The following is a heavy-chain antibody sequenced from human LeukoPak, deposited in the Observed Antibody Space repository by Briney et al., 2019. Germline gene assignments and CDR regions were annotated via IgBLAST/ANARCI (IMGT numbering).Heavy chain of an antibody. Sequence: GASVKVSCKASGYTFTSYYMHWVRQAPGQGLEWMGIINPSGGSTSYGQKFQGRVTMTTDTSASTAYMELRSLRSGDTAVYYCAKMGVRTLLTDIVVGPTADDYLDSWGQGTLVTVSS. CDR2: INPSGGST. J-gene: IGHJ4*02. CDR3: AKMGVRTLLTDIVVGPTADDYLDS. V-gene: IGHV1-46*01. CDR1: GYTFTSYY. D-gene: IGHD2-2*01.